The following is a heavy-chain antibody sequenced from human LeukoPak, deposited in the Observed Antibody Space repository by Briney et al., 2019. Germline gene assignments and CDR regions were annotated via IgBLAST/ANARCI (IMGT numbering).Heavy chain of an antibody. CDR2: IIPIFGTA. CDR1: GGTFSSYA. J-gene: IGHJ6*03. Sequence: GASVKVSCKASGGTFSSYAISWVRQAPGQGLEWMGGIIPIFGTANYAQKFQGRVTITTDESTSTAYMELSSLRSEDTAVYYCAREGGYGGRRGTYYYYYMDVWGKGTTVTVSS. V-gene: IGHV1-69*05. CDR3: AREGGYGGRRGTYYYYYMDV. D-gene: IGHD5-18*01.